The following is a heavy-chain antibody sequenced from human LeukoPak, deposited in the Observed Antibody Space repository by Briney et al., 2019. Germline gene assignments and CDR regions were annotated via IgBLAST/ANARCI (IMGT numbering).Heavy chain of an antibody. CDR1: GGTFTSYA. CDR3: AKARGKMATTRDYYYYMDV. D-gene: IGHD5-24*01. Sequence: SVKVSCKASGGTFTSYAISWVRQAPGQGLEWMGGIIPIFGTANYAQKFQGRVTITADESTSTAYLELSSLRSEDTAVFYWAKARGKMATTRDYYYYMDVWGKGTTVTVSS. J-gene: IGHJ6*03. V-gene: IGHV1-69*01. CDR2: IIPIFGTA.